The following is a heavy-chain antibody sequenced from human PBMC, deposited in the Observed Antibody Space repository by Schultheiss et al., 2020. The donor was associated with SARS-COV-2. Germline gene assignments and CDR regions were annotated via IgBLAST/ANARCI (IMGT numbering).Heavy chain of an antibody. D-gene: IGHD3-3*01. J-gene: IGHJ2*01. CDR3: ARDRYDFWSGYVSYWYFDL. Sequence: SVKVSCKASGYTFTNYGIIWVRQAPGQGLEWMGGIIPIFGTANYAQKFQGRVTITADESTSTAYMELSSLRSEDTAVYYCARDRYDFWSGYVSYWYFDLWGRGTLVTVSS. V-gene: IGHV1-69*13. CDR1: GYTFTNYG. CDR2: IIPIFGTA.